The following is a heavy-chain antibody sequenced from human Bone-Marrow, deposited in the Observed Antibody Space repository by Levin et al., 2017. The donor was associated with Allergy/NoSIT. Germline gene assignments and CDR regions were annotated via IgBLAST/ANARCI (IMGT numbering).Heavy chain of an antibody. V-gene: IGHV3-33*01. CDR3: ARNARIMITFGGVIGY. CDR2: IWYDGSNK. J-gene: IGHJ4*02. CDR1: GFTFSSYG. Sequence: GGSLRLSCAASGFTFSSYGMHWVRQAPGKGLEWVAVIWYDGSNKYYADSVKGRFTISRDNSKNTLYLQMNSLRAEDTAVYYCARNARIMITFGGVIGYWGQGTLVTVSS. D-gene: IGHD3-16*02.